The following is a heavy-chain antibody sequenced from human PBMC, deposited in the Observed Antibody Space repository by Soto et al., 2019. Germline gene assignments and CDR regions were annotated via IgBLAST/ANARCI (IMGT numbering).Heavy chain of an antibody. J-gene: IGHJ4*02. V-gene: IGHV4-4*02. CDR2: IFHTGST. D-gene: IGHD3-22*01. CDR1: GGSISTSNW. Sequence: QVQLQESGPGLVKPSGTLSLTCAVSGGSISTSNWWTWVRQPPGMGLEWIGEIFHTGSTNYNPSLKSRVTMSLDKSKDQFSLSLTSVTAADTAMYYCATYPPDSSGYFLLYWXQG. CDR3: ATYPPDSSGYFLLY.